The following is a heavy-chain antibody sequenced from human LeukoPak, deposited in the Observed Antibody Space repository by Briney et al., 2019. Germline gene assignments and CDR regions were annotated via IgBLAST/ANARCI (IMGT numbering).Heavy chain of an antibody. D-gene: IGHD6-13*01. V-gene: IGHV3-30*18. CDR3: AKDQMGHIAAVDY. CDR2: ISYDGSNK. J-gene: IGHJ4*02. CDR1: GFTFSSYG. Sequence: GGSLRLSCAASGFTFSSYGMHWVRQAPGKGLEWVAVISYDGSNKYYADSVKGRFTISRDNSKNTLYLQMNSLRAEDTAVYYCAKDQMGHIAAVDYWGQGTPVTVSS.